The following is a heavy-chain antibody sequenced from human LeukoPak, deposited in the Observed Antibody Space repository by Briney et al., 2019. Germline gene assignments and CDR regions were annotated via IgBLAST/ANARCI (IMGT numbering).Heavy chain of an antibody. CDR3: ARHDYGDYVFWFDP. D-gene: IGHD4-17*01. J-gene: IGHJ5*02. CDR2: INRDGSST. V-gene: IGHV3-74*01. CDR1: GVIFSNYW. Sequence: GGSLRLSCAASGVIFSNYWMHWVRQAPGKGLVWVSRINRDGSSTSYVDSVKGRFTISRDNAKNTLYLQMNSLRAEDTAVYYCARHDYGDYVFWFDPWGQGTLVTVSS.